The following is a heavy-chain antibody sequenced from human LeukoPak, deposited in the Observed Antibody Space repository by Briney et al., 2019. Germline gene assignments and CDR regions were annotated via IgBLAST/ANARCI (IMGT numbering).Heavy chain of an antibody. V-gene: IGHV4-38-2*02. CDR3: ARDNVVTRFDY. CDR1: GYSISSGYY. J-gene: IGHJ4*02. CDR2: IYRSGST. Sequence: SETLSLTCTVSGYSISSGYYWGWIRQPPGKGLEWIGSIYRSGSTYYNPSLKSRVTISVDTSKNQFSLKLSSVTAADTAVYYCARDNVVTRFDYWGQGTLVTVSS. D-gene: IGHD4-23*01.